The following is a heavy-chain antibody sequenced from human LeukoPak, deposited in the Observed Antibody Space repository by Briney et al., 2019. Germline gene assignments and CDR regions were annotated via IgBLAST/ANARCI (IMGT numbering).Heavy chain of an antibody. CDR3: ARYIVSYPHDAFDI. V-gene: IGHV4-59*01. D-gene: IGHD1-26*01. J-gene: IGHJ3*02. Sequence: SETLSLTCNVSGGSISSNYWSWIRQPPGRGLEWIGYIFYSGGTSYNPSLKSRVTISVDTSKKQFSLKLSSVTAADTAFYYCARYIVSYPHDAFDIWGQGTMVTVSS. CDR2: IFYSGGT. CDR1: GGSISSNY.